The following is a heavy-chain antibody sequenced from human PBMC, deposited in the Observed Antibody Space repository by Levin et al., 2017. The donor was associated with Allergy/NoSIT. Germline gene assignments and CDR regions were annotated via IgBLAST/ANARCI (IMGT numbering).Heavy chain of an antibody. J-gene: IGHJ4*02. V-gene: IGHV3-23*01. CDR3: AKGGYYSDNSGYYQLAKTFDC. D-gene: IGHD3-22*01. Sequence: GESLKISCAASGFAFSSYAMNWVRQAPGKGLEWVSGISGSGGGTYYSDSVQGRFTISRDNSKNTLYLQMNSLRAEDTAVYFCAKGGYYSDNSGYYQLAKTFDCWSQGTLLTVSS. CDR1: GFAFSSYA. CDR2: ISGSGGGT.